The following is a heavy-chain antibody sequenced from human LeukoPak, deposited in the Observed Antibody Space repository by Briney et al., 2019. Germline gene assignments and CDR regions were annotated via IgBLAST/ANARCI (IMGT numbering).Heavy chain of an antibody. CDR3: AREGITMIVE. D-gene: IGHD3-22*01. J-gene: IGHJ4*02. CDR2: IYYSGST. Sequence: PSETLSLTCTVSGGSVSSGSYYWSCIRQPPGKGLEWNVYIYYSGSTNYNPALKSRVTISVDTSKNQFSLKLSSVTAADTDVYYCAREGITMIVEWGQGTLVTVSS. CDR1: GGSVSSGSYY. V-gene: IGHV4-61*01.